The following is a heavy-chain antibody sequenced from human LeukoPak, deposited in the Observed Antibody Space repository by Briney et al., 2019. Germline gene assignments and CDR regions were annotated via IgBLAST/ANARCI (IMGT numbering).Heavy chain of an antibody. CDR3: ARDLPWFDP. Sequence: PGGSLRLSCAASGFTFSSYAMHWVRQAPGKGLEWVAVISYDGSNKYYADSVKGRFTISRDNSKNTLYLQMNSLRAGDTAVYYCARDLPWFDPWGQGTLVTVSS. J-gene: IGHJ5*02. CDR1: GFTFSSYA. CDR2: ISYDGSNK. V-gene: IGHV3-30-3*01.